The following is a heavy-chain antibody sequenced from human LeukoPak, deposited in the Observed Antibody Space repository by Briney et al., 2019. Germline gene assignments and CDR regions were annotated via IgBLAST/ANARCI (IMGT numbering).Heavy chain of an antibody. CDR1: GFTVSTKY. CDR2: IYSDGST. V-gene: IGHV3-53*01. D-gene: IGHD6-19*01. Sequence: GGSLRLSCAASGFTVSTKYMSWVRQTPGKGLECVSVIYSDGSTYYTDSVKGRFAISRDNSENTLYPQMNSLRAEDTAVYYCARLWYGSGWYGLFDSWGQGTLVTVSS. CDR3: ARLWYGSGWYGLFDS. J-gene: IGHJ4*02.